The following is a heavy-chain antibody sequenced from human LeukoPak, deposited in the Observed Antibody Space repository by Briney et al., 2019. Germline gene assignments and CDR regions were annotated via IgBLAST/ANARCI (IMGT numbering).Heavy chain of an antibody. CDR1: GVAISRGGYA. CDR2: IYHSGTT. V-gene: IGHV4-30-4*07. CDR3: ARGFYGSGVPDY. D-gene: IGHD3-10*01. J-gene: IGHJ4*02. Sequence: SETLSLTCAVSGVAISRGGYAWNWIRQPPGKGLEWIAYIYHSGTTYYNPSLKSRATISVDTSKNQFSLKLSSVTAADTAVYYCARGFYGSGVPDYWGQGTLVTVSS.